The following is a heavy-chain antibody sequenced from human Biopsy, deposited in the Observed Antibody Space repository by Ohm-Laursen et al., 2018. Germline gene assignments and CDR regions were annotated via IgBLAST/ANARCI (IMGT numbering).Heavy chain of an antibody. CDR1: GFTFNNYW. J-gene: IGHJ5*01. CDR2: SNTDGSHT. Sequence: SLRLSCAATGFTFNNYWMHWVRQAPGKGLVWVSRSNTDGSHTNYADSVKGRFTTSTDNAKNTLYLYMSSLTVEDTAVYFCARDALQGFDSWGQGTLVTVSS. V-gene: IGHV3-74*01. CDR3: ARDALQGFDS.